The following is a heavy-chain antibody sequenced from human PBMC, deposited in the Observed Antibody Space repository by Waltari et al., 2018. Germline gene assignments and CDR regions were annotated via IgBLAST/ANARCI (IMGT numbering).Heavy chain of an antibody. D-gene: IGHD5-12*01. Sequence: QVQLQQWGAWLLKPSETLSPPCAVYGGSLSGYYWSWIWQSPEKGLEWIGEINHRGSTTYNPSLKSRVSISVDTSKNQFSLRLSSVTAADTAVYYCARVDIVTTNWLDPWGQGTLVTVSS. V-gene: IGHV4-34*01. J-gene: IGHJ5*02. CDR1: GGSLSGYY. CDR2: INHRGST. CDR3: ARVDIVTTNWLDP.